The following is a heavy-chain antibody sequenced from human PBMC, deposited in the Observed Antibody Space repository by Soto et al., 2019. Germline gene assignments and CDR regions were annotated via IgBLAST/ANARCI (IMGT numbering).Heavy chain of an antibody. CDR3: ARDKVGTVAGFNWFDP. CDR2: ISSSSATI. Sequence: ELFLQESGGDLVQPGGFLRLSCVASGFKFSMFGMNWVRQAPGKGLEWIAYISSSSATIIYGGSVEGRFTVSRDNAENSLFLQMKSLRDEYTAVYYCARDKVGTVAGFNWFDPWCHGTPVTVST. D-gene: IGHD6-19*01. V-gene: IGHV3-48*02. J-gene: IGHJ5*02. CDR1: GFKFSMFG.